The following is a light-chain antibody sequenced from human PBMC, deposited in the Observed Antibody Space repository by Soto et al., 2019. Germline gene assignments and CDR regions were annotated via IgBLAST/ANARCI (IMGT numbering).Light chain of an antibody. CDR1: SSDVGGYNY. CDR3: SSYTTSSVI. CDR2: DVS. J-gene: IGLJ2*01. Sequence: QSALTQPASVSGSPGQSITIYCTGTSSDVGGYNYVSWYQQHPGKAPKLMIYDVSNRPSGVSNRFSGSKSGNTASLTISGLQAEDEADYYCSSYTTSSVIIGGGTKVTVL. V-gene: IGLV2-14*01.